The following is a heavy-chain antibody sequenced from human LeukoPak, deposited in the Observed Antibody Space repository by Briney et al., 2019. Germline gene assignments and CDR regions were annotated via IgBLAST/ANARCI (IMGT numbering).Heavy chain of an antibody. CDR3: ARGPPYYDYVWGSYRPFDY. D-gene: IGHD3-16*02. Sequence: MSSETLSLTCAVYGGSFSGYYWSWIRQPPGKGLEWIGEISHSGSTNYNPSLKSRVTISVDTSKNQFSLKLSSVTAADTAVYYCARGPPYYDYVWGSYRPFDYWGQGTLVTVSS. V-gene: IGHV4-34*01. CDR1: GGSFSGYY. J-gene: IGHJ4*02. CDR2: ISHSGST.